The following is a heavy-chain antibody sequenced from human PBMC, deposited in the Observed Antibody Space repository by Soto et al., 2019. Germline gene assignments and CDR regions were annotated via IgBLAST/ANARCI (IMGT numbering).Heavy chain of an antibody. J-gene: IGHJ5*02. Sequence: GGSLRLSCAASGFTFSSYEMNWVRQAPGKGLEWVSHISSSGGSRDYADSVRGRFTVSRDNSKNVLFLQMNSLGADDTATYYCAKDPTSPWTANWVDPWGTGTLVTVSS. CDR1: GFTFSSYE. D-gene: IGHD1-1*01. CDR3: AKDPTSPWTANWVDP. CDR2: ISSSGGSR. V-gene: IGHV3-23*01.